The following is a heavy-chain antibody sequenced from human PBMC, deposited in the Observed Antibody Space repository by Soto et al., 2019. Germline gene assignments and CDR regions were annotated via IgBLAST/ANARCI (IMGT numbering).Heavy chain of an antibody. V-gene: IGHV4-34*01. CDR1: GGSFSGYY. J-gene: IGHJ4*02. D-gene: IGHD1-20*01. CDR2: INHSGST. Sequence: QVQLQQWGAGLLKPSETLSLTCAVYGGSFSGYYWTWIRQPPGKGLEWIGEINHSGSTNYKPSLRRRVTISVDTSKNQLSLKVNSVTAADTAVYYCARGRTLISGTSLDYWGQGTLVTVSS. CDR3: ARGRTLISGTSLDY.